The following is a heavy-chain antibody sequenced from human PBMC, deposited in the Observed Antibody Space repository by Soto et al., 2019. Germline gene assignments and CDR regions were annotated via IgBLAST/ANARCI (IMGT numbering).Heavy chain of an antibody. CDR1: GFTFSSYA. CDR2: ISGGGETT. V-gene: IGHV3-23*01. Sequence: EVQLLESGGGLVQPGGSLRLSCAASGFTFSSYAMWWVRQAPGKGLERVSAISGGGETTYYADSVKGRFTIPRDNSKNTLYFQMNCLRAGDTAVYFALNSGSGSYYFDNWGQGTLVTVSS. CDR3: LNSGSGSYYFDN. J-gene: IGHJ4*02. D-gene: IGHD3-10*01.